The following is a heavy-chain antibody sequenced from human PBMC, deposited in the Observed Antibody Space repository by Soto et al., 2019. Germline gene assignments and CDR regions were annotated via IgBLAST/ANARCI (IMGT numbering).Heavy chain of an antibody. Sequence: GPGVKKPGASVKVSCKASGYTFSRYGISWVRQAPGQGLEWMGWISGYNGDTKYAQKVQGRVTMTIDKSTYTAYMEVRSLTSDGTAIYYCAKKWPTPYCKFGIDGWGQRDTGTLSS. V-gene: IGHV1-18*01. CDR2: ISGYNGDT. CDR1: GYTFSRYG. J-gene: IGHJ6*02. CDR3: AKKWPTPYCKFGIDG. D-gene: IGHD1-1*01.